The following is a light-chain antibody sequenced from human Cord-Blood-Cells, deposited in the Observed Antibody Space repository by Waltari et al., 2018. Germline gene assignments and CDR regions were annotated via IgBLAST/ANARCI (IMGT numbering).Light chain of an antibody. CDR1: ASPKQY. CDR2: KDS. J-gene: IGLJ1*01. Sequence: SYELPQPPSVSVSPGQTARIPHSGDASPKQYAYWYQQTPGQAPVLVIYKDSERPSGIPERFSGSSSGTTVTLTISGVQAEDEADYYCQSADSSGTYVFGTGTKVTVL. CDR3: QSADSSGTYV. V-gene: IGLV3-25*03.